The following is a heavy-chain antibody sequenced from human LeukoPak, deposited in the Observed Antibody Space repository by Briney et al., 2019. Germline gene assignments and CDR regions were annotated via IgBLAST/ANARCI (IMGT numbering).Heavy chain of an antibody. V-gene: IGHV3-48*03. CDR2: MGSRGSII. J-gene: IGHJ5*02. CDR3: ARGAAGGMYNWLDP. Sequence: GGSLRLSCAASGFTFSSYEMNWVRQAPGKGLEWVSYMGSRGSIIFYADSVKGRFTISRDNAKNSLYLQMDSLRVEDTAVYYCARGAAGGMYNWLDPWGQGTLVTVSS. D-gene: IGHD6-13*01. CDR1: GFTFSSYE.